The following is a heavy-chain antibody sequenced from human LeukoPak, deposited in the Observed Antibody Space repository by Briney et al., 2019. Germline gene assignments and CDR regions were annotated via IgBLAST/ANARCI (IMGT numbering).Heavy chain of an antibody. V-gene: IGHV3-9*01. J-gene: IGHJ3*02. CDR1: GFTFDDYA. CDR2: ISWNSGSI. D-gene: IGHD6-13*01. Sequence: PGRSLRLSCAASGFTFDDYAMHWVRQAPGKGLEWVSGISWNSGSIGYADSVKGRSTISRDNAKSSLYLQMNSLRAEDTALYYCATDSGLVAAAGKQGAFDIWGQGTMVTVSS. CDR3: ATDSGLVAAAGKQGAFDI.